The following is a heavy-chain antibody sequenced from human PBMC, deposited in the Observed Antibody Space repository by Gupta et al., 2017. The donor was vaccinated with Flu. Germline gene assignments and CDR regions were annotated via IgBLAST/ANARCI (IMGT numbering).Heavy chain of an antibody. V-gene: IGHV3-48*03. J-gene: IGHJ4*02. D-gene: IGHD5-18*01. Sequence: ELQLVESGGGLVQPGGSLRLSCVASGFTFNTFEMTWVRQAPGKGLEWVSYISRSGYSIYYADSVKGRFTISRDNAKNSLYLEMNSLRAEDTAIYYCAGRYTSEDVPLAALDYWGQGTLVTVSS. CDR3: AGRYTSEDVPLAALDY. CDR1: GFTFNTFE. CDR2: ISRSGYSI.